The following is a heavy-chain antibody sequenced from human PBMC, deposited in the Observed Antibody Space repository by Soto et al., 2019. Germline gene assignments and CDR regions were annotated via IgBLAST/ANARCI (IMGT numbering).Heavy chain of an antibody. V-gene: IGHV1-18*01. CDR3: ARTGITIFRAPQLSFDY. D-gene: IGHD3-3*01. J-gene: IGHJ4*02. CDR1: GYTLTSYG. CDR2: ISAYNGNT. Sequence: QIQLVQSGAEVKKPGASVKVSSKASGYTLTSYGISWERQAPGQGIEWMGWISAYNGNTNYAQKLQGRVTMTTDTSTSTAYMELRSLRSDDTAVYYCARTGITIFRAPQLSFDYWGQGTLVTVSS.